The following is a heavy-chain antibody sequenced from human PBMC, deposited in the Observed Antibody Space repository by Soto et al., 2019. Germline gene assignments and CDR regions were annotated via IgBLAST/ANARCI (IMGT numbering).Heavy chain of an antibody. Sequence: LKTSCKGSGYSFTSYWIGWVRQMPGKGLEWMGIIDPGDSDTRYSPSFQGQVTISADKSISTAYLQWSSLKASDTAMYYCARLIAVPRVVYYGMDVWGQGTTVTVSS. J-gene: IGHJ6*02. V-gene: IGHV5-51*01. D-gene: IGHD6-19*01. CDR2: IDPGDSDT. CDR3: ARLIAVPRVVYYGMDV. CDR1: GYSFTSYW.